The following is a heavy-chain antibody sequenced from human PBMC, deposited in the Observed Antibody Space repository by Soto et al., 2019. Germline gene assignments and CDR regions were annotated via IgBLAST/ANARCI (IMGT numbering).Heavy chain of an antibody. J-gene: IGHJ3*02. D-gene: IGHD4-17*01. Sequence: QVQLVQSGAEVKKPGASVKVSCQASGYTCTSYGISWVRQAPGQGLELMGWISAYNGNTNYAQKLQGRVTMTTDTSTSTAYMVLRSLRSDDTAVYDCARDQDPYGEGAFDTWGQGTMVTVSS. V-gene: IGHV1-18*04. CDR1: GYTCTSYG. CDR3: ARDQDPYGEGAFDT. CDR2: ISAYNGNT.